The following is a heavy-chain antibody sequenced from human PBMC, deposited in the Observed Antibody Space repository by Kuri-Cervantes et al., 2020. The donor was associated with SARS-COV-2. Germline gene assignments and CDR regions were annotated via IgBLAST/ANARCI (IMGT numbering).Heavy chain of an antibody. CDR2: IYHSGST. V-gene: IGHV4-34*01. CDR3: ARSLRGGVMSWFDP. J-gene: IGHJ5*02. CDR1: GGSFSGYY. D-gene: IGHD3-16*01. Sequence: GSLRLSCAVYGGSFSGYYWSWIRQPPGKGLEWIGEIYHSGSTNYNPSLKSRVTISVDKSKNQFSLKLSSVTAADTAVYYCARSLRGGVMSWFDPWGQGTLVTVSS.